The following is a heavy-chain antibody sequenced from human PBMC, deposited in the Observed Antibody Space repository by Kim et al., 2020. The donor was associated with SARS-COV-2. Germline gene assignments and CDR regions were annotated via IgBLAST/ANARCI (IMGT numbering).Heavy chain of an antibody. CDR2: IYHSGST. J-gene: IGHJ5*02. CDR3: ARGYGDYVYWFDP. D-gene: IGHD4-17*01. V-gene: IGHV4-38-2*02. CDR1: GYSISSGYY. Sequence: SETLSLTCTVSGYSISSGYYWGWIRQPPGKGLEWIGSIYHSGSTYYNPSLKSRVTISVDTSKNQFSLKLSSVTAADTAVYYCARGYGDYVYWFDPGGQGT.